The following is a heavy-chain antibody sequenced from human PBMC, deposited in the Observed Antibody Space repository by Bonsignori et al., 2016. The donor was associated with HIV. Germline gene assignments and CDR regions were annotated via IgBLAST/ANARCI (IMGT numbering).Heavy chain of an antibody. CDR3: ARVGDETTGGGFDI. D-gene: IGHD3-16*01. V-gene: IGHV1-18*01. CDR2: INTNNGRT. CDR1: GYTFMKYG. J-gene: IGHJ3*02. Sequence: QVVLAQSGSEVKKPGASVKVSCRASGYTFMKYGFTWVRQAPGQGLEWMGWINTNNGRTGYAQKFQGRVTMTSDASATTVYLEVRSLRFDDTAVYFCARVGDETTGGGFDIWGQGTMVTVSS.